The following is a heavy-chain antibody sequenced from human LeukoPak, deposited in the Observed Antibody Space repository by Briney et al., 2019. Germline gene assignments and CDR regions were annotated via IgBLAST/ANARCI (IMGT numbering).Heavy chain of an antibody. J-gene: IGHJ4*02. CDR1: GGSISSSSYY. D-gene: IGHD3-10*01. Sequence: SGTLSLTCTVSGGSISSSSYYWGWIRQPPGKGLEWIGSIYYSGSTYYNPSLKSRVTISVDTSKNQFSLKLSSVTAADTAVYYCARLGRFFDYWGQGTLVTVSS. V-gene: IGHV4-39*01. CDR2: IYYSGST. CDR3: ARLGRFFDY.